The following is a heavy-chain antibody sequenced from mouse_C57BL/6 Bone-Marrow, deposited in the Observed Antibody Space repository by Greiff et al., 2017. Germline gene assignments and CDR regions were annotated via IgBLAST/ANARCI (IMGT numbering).Heavy chain of an antibody. CDR3: TRIAY. J-gene: IGHJ3*01. V-gene: IGHV14-4*01. CDR2: IDPENGDT. CDR1: GFNIKDAY. Sequence: VQLQQSGAELVSPGASVKLSCTASGFNIKDAYMHWLKQRPEQGLEWIGWIDPENGDTEYASKFQGKATITVDTSSNTAYLQLSSLTSEDTAVYYCTRIAYWGQGTLVTVSA.